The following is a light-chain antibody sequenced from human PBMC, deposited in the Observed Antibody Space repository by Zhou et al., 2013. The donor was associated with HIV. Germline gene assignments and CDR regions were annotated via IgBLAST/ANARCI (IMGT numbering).Light chain of an antibody. V-gene: IGKV3-20*01. J-gene: IGKJ1*01. CDR3: QHYGNSPS. CDR2: GAS. Sequence: EIVLTQSPGTLSLSPGERGTLSCRASQNIAGNYLAWYQQKPGQAPRLLIYGASTKTTGIPDRFSGSGSGTDFTLTISRLELEDFAVYYCQHYGNSPSFGQGTQGGNQT. CDR1: QNIAGNY.